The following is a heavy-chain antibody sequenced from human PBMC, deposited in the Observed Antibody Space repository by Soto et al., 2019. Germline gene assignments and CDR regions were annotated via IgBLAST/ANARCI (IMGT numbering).Heavy chain of an antibody. CDR3: ASSYDTDDYYFDY. CDR1: GGSISSSNW. D-gene: IGHD3-16*01. CDR2: IYHGGST. Sequence: PSETLSLTCAVSGGSISSSNWWSGVRQTPGKGLEWIGEIYHGGSTNYNPSLKSRVTISLDKSNNQFSLTLSSVTAADTAVYYCASSYDTDDYYFDYWGQGTLVTV. J-gene: IGHJ4*02. V-gene: IGHV4-4*02.